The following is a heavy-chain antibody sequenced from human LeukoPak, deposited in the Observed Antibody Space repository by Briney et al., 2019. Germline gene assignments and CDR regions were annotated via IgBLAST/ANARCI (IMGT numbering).Heavy chain of an antibody. CDR1: GFTFSDYY. CDR3: AKAKTMTHDAFDI. Sequence: AGGSLRLSCAASGFTFSDYYMSWIRQAPGKGLEWVSYISSSGSTIYYADSVKGRFTISRDNAKNSLYLQMNSLRAEDTAVYYCAKAKTMTHDAFDIWGQGTMVTVSS. V-gene: IGHV3-11*01. D-gene: IGHD3-22*01. CDR2: ISSSGSTI. J-gene: IGHJ3*02.